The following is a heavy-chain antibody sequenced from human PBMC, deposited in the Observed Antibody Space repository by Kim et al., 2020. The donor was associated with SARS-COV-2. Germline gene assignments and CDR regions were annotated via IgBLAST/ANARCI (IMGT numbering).Heavy chain of an antibody. CDR1: GFTFSSFW. J-gene: IGHJ4*02. Sequence: GGSLRVSCAASGFTFSSFWMGWVRQAPGKGLEWVANINEDGSEKYYVDSVRGRFTISRDNAKNSLYLQMNSLRADDTAAYYCARGHYFSSWGQGTLVTVS. CDR3: ARGHYFSS. V-gene: IGHV3-7*03. CDR2: INEDGSEK.